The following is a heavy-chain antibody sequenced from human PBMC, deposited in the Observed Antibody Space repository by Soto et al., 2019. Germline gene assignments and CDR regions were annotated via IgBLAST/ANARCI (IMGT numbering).Heavy chain of an antibody. CDR1: GGSISSGGYY. CDR2: IYYSGST. D-gene: IGHD6-13*01. J-gene: IGHJ4*02. Sequence: SETLSLTCTVSGGSISSGGYYWSWIRQHPGKGLEWIGYIYYSGSTYYNPSLKSRVTISVDTSKNQFSLKLSSVTAADTAVYYCAIDISSSWYDYWGQGTLVTVSS. V-gene: IGHV4-31*03. CDR3: AIDISSSWYDY.